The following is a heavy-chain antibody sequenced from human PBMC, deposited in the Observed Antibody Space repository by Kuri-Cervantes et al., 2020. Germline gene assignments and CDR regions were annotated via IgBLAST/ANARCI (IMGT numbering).Heavy chain of an antibody. CDR3: ARDVASSWYDPHYFDY. Sequence: LRLSCAISGDSVSSNSAAWNWIRQSPSRGLEWLGRTYYRSKWYNDYAVSVKSRITINPGTSKNQFSLQLNSVTPEDTAVYYCARDVASSWYDPHYFDYWGQGTLVTVSS. J-gene: IGHJ4*02. D-gene: IGHD6-13*01. CDR2: TYYRSKWYN. CDR1: GDSVSSNSAA. V-gene: IGHV6-1*01.